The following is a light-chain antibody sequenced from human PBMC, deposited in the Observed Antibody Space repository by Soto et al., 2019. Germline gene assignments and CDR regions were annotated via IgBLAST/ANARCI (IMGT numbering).Light chain of an antibody. Sequence: DIQLTHSPSSLSASRGERAAFIXRASQSISSYLNWYQQKPGKAPKLLIYAASSLQSGVPSRFSGSGSGTDFTLTISSLQPEDFATYYCQQSYSTPHTFGQGTRLET. CDR3: QQSYSTPHT. CDR2: AAS. CDR1: QSISSY. J-gene: IGKJ5*01. V-gene: IGKV1-39*01.